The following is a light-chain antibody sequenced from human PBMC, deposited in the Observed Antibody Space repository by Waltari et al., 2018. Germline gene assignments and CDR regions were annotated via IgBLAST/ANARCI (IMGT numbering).Light chain of an antibody. V-gene: IGKV4-1*01. CDR3: QQYYSGRT. CDR1: QSVLFSSSNKNY. J-gene: IGKJ1*01. CDR2: WSS. Sequence: DIVMTQSPDSLAVSLGERATINCKSSQSVLFSSSNKNYLAWNQQKPGQPPKLLIYWSSTRESGVPDRFSGSGSGRDFTLTISSLQAEDVAVYYCQQYYSGRTFGQGTKVEIK.